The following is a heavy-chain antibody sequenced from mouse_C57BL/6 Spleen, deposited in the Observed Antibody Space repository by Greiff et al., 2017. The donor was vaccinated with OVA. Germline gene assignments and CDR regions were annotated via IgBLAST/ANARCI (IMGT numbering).Heavy chain of an antibody. CDR2: IHPNSGST. J-gene: IGHJ3*01. V-gene: IGHV1-64*01. Sequence: QVQLQQPGAELVKPGASVKLSCKASGYTFTSYWMHWVKQRPGQGLEWIGMIHPNSGSTNYNEKFKSKATLTVDKSSSTAYMQLSSLTSEDSAVYFCARPYYYGSWFAYWGQGTLVTVSA. CDR1: GYTFTSYW. CDR3: ARPYYYGSWFAY. D-gene: IGHD1-1*01.